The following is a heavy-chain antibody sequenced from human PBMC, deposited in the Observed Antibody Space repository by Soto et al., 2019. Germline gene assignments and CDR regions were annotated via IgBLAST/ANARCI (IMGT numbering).Heavy chain of an antibody. J-gene: IGHJ4*02. D-gene: IGHD2-15*01. CDR3: ARDDGWQRAD. CDR2: IETTGATT. Sequence: EVHLLESGGGLVQPGGSLRLSCVTSGFILNTHGMSWVRQAPGKGLEWVSGIETTGATTYYADSVKGPLTISRDNSENTLFPRMNILTVDNMAMFYCARDDGWQRADWGQGTLVTVSS. CDR1: GFILNTHG. V-gene: IGHV3-23*03.